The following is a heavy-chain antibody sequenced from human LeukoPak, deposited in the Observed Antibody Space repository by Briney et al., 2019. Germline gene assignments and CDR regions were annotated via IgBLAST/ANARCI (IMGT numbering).Heavy chain of an antibody. D-gene: IGHD3-10*01. V-gene: IGHV1-18*01. J-gene: IGHJ4*02. CDR1: GYTFTSYG. Sequence: GASVKVSCKASGYTFTSYGISWVRQAPGQGLEWMGWISAYNGNTNYAQKLQGRVTMTTDTSTSTAYMELRSLRSDDTAVYYCARDLRRLLLWFGESLPVFDYWGQGTLVTVSS. CDR2: ISAYNGNT. CDR3: ARDLRRLLLWFGESLPVFDY.